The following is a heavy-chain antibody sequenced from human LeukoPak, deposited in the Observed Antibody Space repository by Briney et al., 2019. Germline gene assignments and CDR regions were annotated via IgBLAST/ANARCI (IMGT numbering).Heavy chain of an antibody. CDR1: GFTFSSDA. D-gene: IGHD1-14*01. CDR2: ISGSGGST. V-gene: IGHV3-23*01. J-gene: IGHJ4*02. Sequence: GGSLRFSCAASGFTFSSDAMSCVRQAPGKGLEWVSAISGSGGSTYYADSVKGRFTISRDNSKNTLYLQMNSLRAEDTAVYYCAKDLGPSENPHFHYWGQGTLVTVSS. CDR3: AKDLGPSENPHFHY.